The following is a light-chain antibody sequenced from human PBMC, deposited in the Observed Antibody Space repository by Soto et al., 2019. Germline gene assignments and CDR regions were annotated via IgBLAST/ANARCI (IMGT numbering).Light chain of an antibody. CDR1: HSINNH. V-gene: IGKV1-39*01. CDR3: QQSYSTPRT. J-gene: IGKJ5*01. CDR2: AAS. Sequence: DIQMAQSPSSLSASVGGRVTITCRSSHSINNHLNWYQQKPGKAPKLLIYAASTLRSGVPSRFSGSGSGTHFTLTISSLQPEDFATYYCQQSYSTPRTFGQGTRLEIK.